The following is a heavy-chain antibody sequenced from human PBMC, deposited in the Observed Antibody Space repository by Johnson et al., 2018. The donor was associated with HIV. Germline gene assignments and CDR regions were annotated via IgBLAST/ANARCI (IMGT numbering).Heavy chain of an antibody. CDR2: ISGSGGAI. Sequence: VQLVESGGGVVRPGGSLRLSCAAAGFTFDDYGMSWVRQAPGKGLEWVSGISGSGGAIYYADSVKGRFTISRGNAKNSLYLQMNSLRAGDTAVYYCVRGLYSSAWYFGDLDAFDVWGQGTMVTVSS. D-gene: IGHD6-19*01. CDR3: VRGLYSSAWYFGDLDAFDV. J-gene: IGHJ3*01. CDR1: GFTFDDYG. V-gene: IGHV3-20*04.